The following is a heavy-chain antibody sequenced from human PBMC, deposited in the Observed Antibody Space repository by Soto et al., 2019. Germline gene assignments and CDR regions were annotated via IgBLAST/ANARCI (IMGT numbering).Heavy chain of an antibody. D-gene: IGHD2-21*01. CDR1: GFSLSNGRMG. J-gene: IGHJ5*02. Sequence: QVTLKESGPVLAKPTETLTLTCTVSGFSLSNGRMGVSWIRQPPGKALEWLAHIFSNDEKSYSTSLKSRLTISKDTSKSQVVLTLNHLDPVDTGTYYRARIFAPSNWLDPWGQGTLVTVSS. CDR3: ARIFAPSNWLDP. CDR2: IFSNDEK. V-gene: IGHV2-26*01.